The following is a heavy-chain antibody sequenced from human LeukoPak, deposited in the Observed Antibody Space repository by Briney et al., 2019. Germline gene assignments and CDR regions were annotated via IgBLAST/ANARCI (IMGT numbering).Heavy chain of an antibody. V-gene: IGHV4-39*07. J-gene: IGHJ6*03. CDR3: ARVREQLVLFYYYYMDV. D-gene: IGHD6-6*01. CDR2: IYYSGST. CDR1: GGSISSSSYY. Sequence: SETLSLTCTVSGGSISSSSYYWGWIRQPPGKGLEWIGSIYYSGSTYYNPSLKSRVTISVDTSKNQFSLKLSSATAADTAVYYCARVREQLVLFYYYYMDVWGKGTTVTVSS.